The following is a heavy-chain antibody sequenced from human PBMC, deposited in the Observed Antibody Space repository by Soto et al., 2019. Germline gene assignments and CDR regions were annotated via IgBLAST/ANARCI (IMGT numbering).Heavy chain of an antibody. J-gene: IGHJ4*02. D-gene: IGHD2-15*01. CDR2: INPNSGGT. Sequence: ASVKVSCKASGYTFTGYYMHWVRQAPGQGLEWMGWINPNSGGTNYAQKFQGRVTMTRDTSISTAYMELSRLRSDDTAVYYCARDGEGYCSGGSCWYYFDYWGQGTLVTVSS. CDR1: GYTFTGYY. V-gene: IGHV1-2*02. CDR3: ARDGEGYCSGGSCWYYFDY.